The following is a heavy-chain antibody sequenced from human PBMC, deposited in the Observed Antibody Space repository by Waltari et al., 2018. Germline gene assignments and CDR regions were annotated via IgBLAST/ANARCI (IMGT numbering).Heavy chain of an antibody. D-gene: IGHD4-4*01. CDR2: IYTSGST. V-gene: IGHV4-4*07. CDR1: VGSISSYY. J-gene: IGHJ5*02. CDR3: ARDRVEGSNFRWFDP. Sequence: QVQLQESGPGLVKPSETLSLTCPVSVGSISSYYWRWIRPPAGKGLEWIGRIYTSGSTNYNPSLKSRVTMSVDTSKNQFSLKLSSVTAADTAVYYCARDRVEGSNFRWFDPWGQGTLVTVSS.